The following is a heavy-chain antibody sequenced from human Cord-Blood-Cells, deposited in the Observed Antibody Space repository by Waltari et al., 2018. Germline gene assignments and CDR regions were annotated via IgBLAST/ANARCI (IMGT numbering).Heavy chain of an antibody. CDR3: ASDYGSGSYYNWFDP. CDR2: IIPILGTA. J-gene: IGHJ5*02. D-gene: IGHD3-10*01. Sequence: QVQLVQSGAEVKKPGSSVKVSCKASGGTFSSYAISWVRQAPGQGLEWMGGIIPILGTANYAQKFQGRVTITADESTGTAYMELSSLRSEDTAVYYCASDYGSGSYYNWFDPWGQGTLVTVSS. CDR1: GGTFSSYA. V-gene: IGHV1-69*01.